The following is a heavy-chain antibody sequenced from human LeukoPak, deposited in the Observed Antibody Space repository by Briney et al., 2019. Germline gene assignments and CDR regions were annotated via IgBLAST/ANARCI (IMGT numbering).Heavy chain of an antibody. Sequence: PSETLSLTCTVSGGSISSNYWSWIRQPPGKGLEWIGNIYYSGSTNYNPSLKSRVTISVDTSKNQFSLKLSSVTAANTAVYYCARVSSGWYYFDYWGQGTLVTVSS. V-gene: IGHV4-59*01. J-gene: IGHJ4*02. CDR3: ARVSSGWYYFDY. D-gene: IGHD6-19*01. CDR2: IYYSGST. CDR1: GGSISSNY.